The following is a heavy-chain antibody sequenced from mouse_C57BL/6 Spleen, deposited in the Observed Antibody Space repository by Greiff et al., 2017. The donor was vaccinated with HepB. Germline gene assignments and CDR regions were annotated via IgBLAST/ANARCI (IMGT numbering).Heavy chain of an antibody. J-gene: IGHJ1*03. CDR3: ARWYDGDWYFDV. CDR2: IHPNSGST. D-gene: IGHD2-14*01. CDR1: GYTFTSYW. V-gene: IGHV1-64*01. Sequence: VQLQQPGAELVKPGASVKLSCKASGYTFTSYWMHWVKQRPGQGLEWIGMIHPNSGSTNYNEKFKSKATLTVDKSSSTAYMQLSSLTSEDSAVYYCARWYDGDWYFDVWGTGTTVTVSS.